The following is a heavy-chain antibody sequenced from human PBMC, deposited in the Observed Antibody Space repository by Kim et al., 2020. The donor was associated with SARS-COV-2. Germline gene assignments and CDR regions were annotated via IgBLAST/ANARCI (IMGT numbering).Heavy chain of an antibody. Sequence: GGSLRLSCAASGFPFRSYCMSWVRQAPGKGLEWVANIKLDGGEKYYLDSVKGRFTISRDNAKNSLYLQLNSLRAEDTAVYYCAREEIIYSDIGGYFDYWGQGTLVTVSS. D-gene: IGHD3-22*01. CDR2: IKLDGGEK. J-gene: IGHJ4*02. V-gene: IGHV3-7*01. CDR3: AREEIIYSDIGGYFDY. CDR1: GFPFRSYC.